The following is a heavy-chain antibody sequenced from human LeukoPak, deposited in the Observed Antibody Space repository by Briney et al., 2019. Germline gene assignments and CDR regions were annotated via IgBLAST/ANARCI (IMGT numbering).Heavy chain of an antibody. CDR1: GYTFTGYY. Sequence: ASVKVSCKASGYTFTGYYMHWVRQAPGQGLEWMGWINPNSGGTNYAQKFQGRVTMTRDTSISTAYMELSRLRSDDTAVYYCAKSLLTGYRAKERPYYFDYWGQGTLVTVSS. V-gene: IGHV1-2*02. CDR3: AKSLLTGYRAKERPYYFDY. J-gene: IGHJ4*02. CDR2: INPNSGGT. D-gene: IGHD3-9*01.